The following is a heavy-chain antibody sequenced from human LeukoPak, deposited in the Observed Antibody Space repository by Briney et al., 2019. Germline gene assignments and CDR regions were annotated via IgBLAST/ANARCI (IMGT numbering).Heavy chain of an antibody. D-gene: IGHD4/OR15-4a*01. CDR1: GFSFRDYG. J-gene: IGHJ6*02. V-gene: IGHV3-30*18. Sequence: GGSLRLSCAASGFSFRDYGMHWVRQAPGQGLEWVAIISYDGSNKYYADSVKGRFTISRDNSKNTLYLQMDSLRAEDTAVYYCAKVPLEDDYTAPYYYYGMDVWGQGTTVTVSS. CDR2: ISYDGSNK. CDR3: AKVPLEDDYTAPYYYYGMDV.